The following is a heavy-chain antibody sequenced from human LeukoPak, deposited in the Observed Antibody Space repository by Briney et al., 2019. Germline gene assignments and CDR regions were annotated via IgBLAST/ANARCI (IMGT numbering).Heavy chain of an antibody. Sequence: GGSLRLSCAASGFTFTTYGMHWVRQAPGEGLDWVALISYDGTKTYYSDSVKGRFTISRDSSRNTLYLQMNSLRAEDTAVYYCARDFTPDTAIGYWGQGTLVTVSS. CDR3: ARDFTPDTAIGY. CDR2: ISYDGTKT. V-gene: IGHV3-30*03. D-gene: IGHD5-18*01. J-gene: IGHJ4*02. CDR1: GFTFTTYG.